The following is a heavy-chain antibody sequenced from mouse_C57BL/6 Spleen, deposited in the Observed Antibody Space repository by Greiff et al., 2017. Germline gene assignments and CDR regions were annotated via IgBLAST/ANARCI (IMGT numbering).Heavy chain of an antibody. Sequence: EVQLVESGGGLVKPGGSLQLSCAASGFTFSDYGMHWVRQAPEKGLEWVAYISSGSSTIYYADTVKGRFTISRDNAKNTLFLQMTSLRSEDTAMDYSARPDRDGYSFCWYFDVWGTGTTVTVSS. CDR1: GFTFSDYG. D-gene: IGHD2-3*01. J-gene: IGHJ1*03. CDR2: ISSGSSTI. CDR3: ARPDRDGYSFCWYFDV. V-gene: IGHV5-17*01.